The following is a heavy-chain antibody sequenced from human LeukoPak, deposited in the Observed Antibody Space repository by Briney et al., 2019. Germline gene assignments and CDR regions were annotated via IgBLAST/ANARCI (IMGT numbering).Heavy chain of an antibody. J-gene: IGHJ4*02. Sequence: PGGSLRLSCAASGFTFSYYAMSWVRQAPGKGLEWVAVISYDESYKYYADSVKGRFTISRDSSKNTLYLQMNSLRAEDTAVYYCATTLGSGWKFDYWGQGTLVTVSS. CDR1: GFTFSYYA. CDR2: ISYDESYK. V-gene: IGHV3-30*03. CDR3: ATTLGSGWKFDY. D-gene: IGHD6-19*01.